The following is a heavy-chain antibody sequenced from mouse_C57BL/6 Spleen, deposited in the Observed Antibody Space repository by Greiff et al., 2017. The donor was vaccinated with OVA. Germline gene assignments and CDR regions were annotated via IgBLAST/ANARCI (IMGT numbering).Heavy chain of an antibody. CDR3: ARASKTHYFDY. V-gene: IGHV5-17*01. J-gene: IGHJ2*01. CDR1: GFTFSDYG. Sequence: EVQLVESGGGLVKPGGSLKLSCAASGFTFSDYGMHWVRQAPEKGLEWVAYISSGSSIIYYADTVKGRFTISRDNAKNTLFLQMTSLRSEDTAMYYCARASKTHYFDYWGQGTTLTVSS. D-gene: IGHD2-5*01. CDR2: ISSGSSII.